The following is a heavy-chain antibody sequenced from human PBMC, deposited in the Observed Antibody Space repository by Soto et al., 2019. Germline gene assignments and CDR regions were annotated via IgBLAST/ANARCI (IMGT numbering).Heavy chain of an antibody. Sequence: GGSLRLSCAASEFTFSTYPMHWVRQAPGKGLEWVAVISYDETTEYYADSVKGRFTISRDNSKNTLYLQMNTLRADDTAVYYCARGASDFSGGNPEIHLFDHWRQRSLVTVSS. CDR3: ARGASDFSGGNPEIHLFDH. J-gene: IGHJ4*02. CDR2: ISYDETTE. CDR1: EFTFSTYP. V-gene: IGHV3-30-3*01. D-gene: IGHD3-3*01.